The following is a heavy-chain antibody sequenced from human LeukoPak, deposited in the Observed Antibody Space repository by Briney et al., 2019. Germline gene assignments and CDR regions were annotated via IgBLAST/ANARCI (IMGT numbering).Heavy chain of an antibody. CDR2: ISSSSSYI. CDR3: ARGRGYSYGNHYFDY. CDR1: GFTFSIYS. J-gene: IGHJ4*02. V-gene: IGHV3-21*01. D-gene: IGHD5-18*01. Sequence: GGSLRLSCAAYGFTFSIYSMNWVRQAQGKGLEWVSSISSSSSYIYYADSVKGRFTISRDNAKNSLYLQMNSLRGEDTAVYYCARGRGYSYGNHYFDYWGQGTLVTVSS.